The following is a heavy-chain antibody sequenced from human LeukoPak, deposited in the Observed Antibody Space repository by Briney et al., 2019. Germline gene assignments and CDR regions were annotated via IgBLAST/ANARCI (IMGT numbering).Heavy chain of an antibody. Sequence: GASVKVSCKASGYTFTSYDINWVRQATGQGLEWMGWMNPNSGNTGYAQKFQGRVTMTRNTSISTAYMELGSLRSEDTAVYYCASGGSMVRGVNEDYWGQGTLVTVSS. CDR2: MNPNSGNT. D-gene: IGHD3-10*01. CDR1: GYTFTSYD. V-gene: IGHV1-8*01. CDR3: ASGGSMVRGVNEDY. J-gene: IGHJ4*02.